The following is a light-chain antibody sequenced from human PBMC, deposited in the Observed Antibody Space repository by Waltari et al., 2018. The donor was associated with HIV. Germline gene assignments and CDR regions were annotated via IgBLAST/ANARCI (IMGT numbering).Light chain of an antibody. J-gene: IGLJ3*02. CDR1: SSDVGSYNL. CDR2: EVS. Sequence: QSALTQPPSASGSPGQSVTISCTGTSSDVGSYNLVSWYQQHPGKAPKLMIYEVSKRPSGVSNRFSGSKSGNTASLTISGLQAEDEADYYCCSYAGSSTWVFGGGTKLTVL. CDR3: CSYAGSSTWV. V-gene: IGLV2-23*02.